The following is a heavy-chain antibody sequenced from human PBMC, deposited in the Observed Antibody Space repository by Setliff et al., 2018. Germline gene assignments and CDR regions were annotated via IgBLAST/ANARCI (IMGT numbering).Heavy chain of an antibody. V-gene: IGHV1-18*01. CDR3: ARAPSVELVTIRTNSWFTY. D-gene: IGHD5-18*01. Sequence: ASVKVSCKASGGTFSSYAFAWVRQAPGQGLEWVGWISVYNGDTNYAQKFQGRVTLTTDTSTSTAYMELRSLTSDDSASYYCARAPSVELVTIRTNSWFTYWGQGTLVTVSS. J-gene: IGHJ4*02. CDR1: GGTFSSYA. CDR2: ISVYNGDT.